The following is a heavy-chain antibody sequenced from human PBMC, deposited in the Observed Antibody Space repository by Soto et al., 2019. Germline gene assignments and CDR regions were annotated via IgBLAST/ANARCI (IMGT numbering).Heavy chain of an antibody. V-gene: IGHV1-18*01. CDR1: GYTFTSYG. D-gene: IGHD2-15*01. J-gene: IGHJ4*01. CDR2: ISAYNGNT. Sequence: QVQLVQSGAEVKKPGASVKVSCKASGYTFTSYGISWVRQAPGQGLEGMGWISAYNGNTNYAQMLQGTVTMNTDTSTSTAYMELMSLRSAPTAVSSCSTGVIAPSHFASWSHVTLVTLSS. CDR3: STGVIAPSHFAS.